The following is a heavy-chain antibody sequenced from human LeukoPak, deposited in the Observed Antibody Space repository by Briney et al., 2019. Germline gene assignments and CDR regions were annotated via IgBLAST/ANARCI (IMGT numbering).Heavy chain of an antibody. CDR2: INHSGST. Sequence: PSETLSLTCAIYGGSFSGYYWSWIRKPPGKGLEWIGEINHSGSTNYNPSLKSRVTISVDTSKNQFSLKLSSVTAADTAVYYCARGAILTMIVVPTNYFDYWGQGTLVTVSS. D-gene: IGHD3-22*01. V-gene: IGHV4-34*01. CDR3: ARGAILTMIVVPTNYFDY. J-gene: IGHJ4*02. CDR1: GGSFSGYY.